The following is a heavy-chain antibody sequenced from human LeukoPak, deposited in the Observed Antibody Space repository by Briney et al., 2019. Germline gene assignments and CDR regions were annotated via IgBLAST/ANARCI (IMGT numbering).Heavy chain of an antibody. CDR2: INHSGST. CDR3: ARQRADYYDSSGYYYFDY. D-gene: IGHD3-22*01. CDR1: GGSFSGYY. V-gene: IGHV4-34*01. Sequence: SETLSLTCAVYGGSFSGYYWCWIRQPPGKGLEWIGEINHSGSTNYNPSLKSRVTISVDTSKNQFSLKLSSVTAADTAVYYCARQRADYYDSSGYYYFDYWGQGTLVTVSS. J-gene: IGHJ4*02.